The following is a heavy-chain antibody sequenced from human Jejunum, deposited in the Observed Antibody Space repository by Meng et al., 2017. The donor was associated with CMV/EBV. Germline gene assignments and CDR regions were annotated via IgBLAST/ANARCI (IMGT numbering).Heavy chain of an antibody. Sequence: NSYCGYILQPAGKRLGLSGHIDAARWTAYNPSLKTQVTMSRDTSNNHFSMKLSSVTAANTAVYYCAGLVQFRSNFWTGYSGYFDSWGRGTLVTVSS. CDR3: AGLVQFRSNFWTGYSGYFDS. J-gene: IGHJ2*01. D-gene: IGHD3/OR15-3a*01. V-gene: IGHV4-4*07. CDR1: NSY. CDR2: IDAARWT.